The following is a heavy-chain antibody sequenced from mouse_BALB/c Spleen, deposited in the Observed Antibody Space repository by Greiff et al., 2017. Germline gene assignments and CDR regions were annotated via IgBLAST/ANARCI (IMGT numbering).Heavy chain of an antibody. V-gene: IGHV1-54*01. J-gene: IGHJ4*01. CDR2: INPGSGGT. CDR3: ARSRVTTAPYAMDY. Sequence: QVQLQQSGAELVRPGTSVKVSCKASVYAFTNYLIEWVKQRPGQGLEWIGVINPGSGGTNYNEKFKGKATLTADKSSSTAYMQLSSLTSDDSAVYYCARSRVTTAPYAMDYWGQGTSVTVSS. D-gene: IGHD1-2*01. CDR1: VYAFTNYL.